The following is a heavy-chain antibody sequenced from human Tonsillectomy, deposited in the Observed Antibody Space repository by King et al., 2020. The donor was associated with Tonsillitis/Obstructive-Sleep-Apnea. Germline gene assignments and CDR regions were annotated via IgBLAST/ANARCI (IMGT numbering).Heavy chain of an antibody. Sequence: VQLVESGPGLVKPSETLSLTCTVSGGSFSSGSYYWSWIRQPPGKGLEWIGYIYYSGSTNYNPSLKSRVTISVDTSKNQFSLKLSSVTAADTAVYYCARAPGIVATIFWFDPWGQGTLVTVSS. CDR3: ARAPGIVATIFWFDP. CDR1: GGSFSSGSYY. V-gene: IGHV4-61*01. D-gene: IGHD5-12*01. J-gene: IGHJ5*02. CDR2: IYYSGST.